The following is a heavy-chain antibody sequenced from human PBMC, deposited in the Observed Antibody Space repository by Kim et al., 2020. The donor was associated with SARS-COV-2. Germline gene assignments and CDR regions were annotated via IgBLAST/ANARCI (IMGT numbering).Heavy chain of an antibody. V-gene: IGHV3-33*01. CDR1: GFTFSSYG. CDR3: ASMGLRTEDAFDI. D-gene: IGHD3-16*01. CDR2: IWYDGSNK. J-gene: IGHJ3*02. Sequence: GGSLRLSCAASGFTFSSYGMHWVRQAPGKGLEWVAVIWYDGSNKYYADSVKGRFTISRDNSKNTLYLQMNSLRAEDTAVYYCASMGLRTEDAFDIWGQGTMVTVSS.